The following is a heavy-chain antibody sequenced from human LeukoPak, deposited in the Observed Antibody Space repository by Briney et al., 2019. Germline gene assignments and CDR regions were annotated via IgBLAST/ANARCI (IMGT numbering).Heavy chain of an antibody. J-gene: IGHJ4*02. D-gene: IGHD2-15*01. V-gene: IGHV4-59*12. Sequence: KPSETLSLTCTVSGGSISSYYWSWIRQPPGKGLEWIGYIYYSGSTNYNPSLKSRVTMSVDTSKNQFSLKLGSVTAADTAVYYCAREFYCSGGICYDYWGQGTLVTVSS. CDR3: AREFYCSGGICYDY. CDR1: GGSISSYY. CDR2: IYYSGST.